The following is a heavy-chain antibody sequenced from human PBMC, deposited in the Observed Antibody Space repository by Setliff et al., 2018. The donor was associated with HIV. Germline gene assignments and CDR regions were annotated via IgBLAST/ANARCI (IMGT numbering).Heavy chain of an antibody. V-gene: IGHV4-31*02. Sequence: PSETLSLTCTVSGDSTSTSGSYWSWIRQHPGKGLEWIGYIYYTGSTYYNPSLQSRATISADSSNNQFSLRLSSVTAADTAVYYCARAEGYYDNSVHPGRYYYYYMDVWGKGTTVTVSS. CDR1: GDSTSTSGSY. D-gene: IGHD3-22*01. CDR3: ARAEGYYDNSVHPGRYYYYYMDV. J-gene: IGHJ6*03. CDR2: IYYTGST.